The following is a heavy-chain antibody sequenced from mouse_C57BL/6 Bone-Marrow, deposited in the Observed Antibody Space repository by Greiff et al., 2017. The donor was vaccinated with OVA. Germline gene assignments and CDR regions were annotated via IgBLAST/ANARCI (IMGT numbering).Heavy chain of an antibody. CDR3: ARRVGITTVGYAMDY. V-gene: IGHV5-17*01. CDR1: GFTFSDYG. Sequence: EVNLVESGGGLVKPGGSLKLSCAASGFTFSDYGMHWVRQAPEKGLEWVAYISSGSSTIYYADTVKGRFTISRDNAKNTLFLQMTSLRSEDTAMYYCARRVGITTVGYAMDYWGQGTSVTVSS. CDR2: ISSGSSTI. J-gene: IGHJ4*01. D-gene: IGHD1-1*01.